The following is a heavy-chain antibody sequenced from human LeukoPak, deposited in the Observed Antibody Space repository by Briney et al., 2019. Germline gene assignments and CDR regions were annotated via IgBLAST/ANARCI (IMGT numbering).Heavy chain of an antibody. Sequence: PGGSLRLSCAASGFTFKNEPMNWVRQTPDKGLEWISNIRDDGDSVYYADSVRGRFTVSRDNARDSLFLQMNTLRAEDTAIYYCVRDTNWSFDYWGQGALVTVSS. CDR2: IRDDGDSV. CDR3: VRDTNWSFDY. J-gene: IGHJ4*02. CDR1: GFTFKNEP. D-gene: IGHD1-1*01. V-gene: IGHV3-48*01.